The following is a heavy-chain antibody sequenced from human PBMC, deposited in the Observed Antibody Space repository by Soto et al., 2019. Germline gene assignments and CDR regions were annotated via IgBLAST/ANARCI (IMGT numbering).Heavy chain of an antibody. V-gene: IGHV3-33*01. CDR1: GFTFSSYG. Sequence: GGSLRLSCAASGFTFSSYGMHWVRQAPGKGLEWVAVIWYDGSNKYYADSVKGRFTINPDTSKNQFSLQLNSVTPEDTAVYYCARGPSRLDYWGQGTLVTVSS. J-gene: IGHJ4*02. CDR2: IWYDGSNK. CDR3: ARGPSRLDY. D-gene: IGHD2-2*01.